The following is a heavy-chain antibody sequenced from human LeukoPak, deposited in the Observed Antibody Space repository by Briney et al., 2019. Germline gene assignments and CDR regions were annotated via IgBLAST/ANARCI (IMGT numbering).Heavy chain of an antibody. CDR3: ARHRPYESGSYSPNCFDY. CDR2: IHYSGST. CDR1: GDSIGSSGYY. V-gene: IGHV4-39*01. Sequence: PAETLSLTCTVSGDSIGSSGYYWVWIRQPPGKGLVWIGNIHYSGSTNYSPSLKSRVNISLNTSNNQFSLNLRSVTAPDTAVYYCARHRPYESGSYSPNCFDYWGQGTRVTVST. D-gene: IGHD3-10*01. J-gene: IGHJ4*02.